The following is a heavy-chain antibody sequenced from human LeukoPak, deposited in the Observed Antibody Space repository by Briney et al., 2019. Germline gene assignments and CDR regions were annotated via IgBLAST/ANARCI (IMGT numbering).Heavy chain of an antibody. CDR3: ARTYYDYVWGSYRFHWFDP. CDR1: GYTFTGYY. V-gene: IGHV1-2*02. Sequence: ASVKVSCKASGYTFTGYYMHWVRQAPGQGLEWMGWINPNSGGTNYAQKFQGRVTMTRDTSISTAYMELGRLRSDDTAVYYCARTYYDYVWGSYRFHWFDPWGQGTLVTVSS. J-gene: IGHJ5*02. CDR2: INPNSGGT. D-gene: IGHD3-16*02.